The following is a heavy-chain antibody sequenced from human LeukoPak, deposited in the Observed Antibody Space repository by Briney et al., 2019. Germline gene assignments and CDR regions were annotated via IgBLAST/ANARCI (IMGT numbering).Heavy chain of an antibody. J-gene: IGHJ4*02. D-gene: IGHD3-22*01. CDR2: INSDGSST. Sequence: GGSLRLSCAASGFTFSSYWMHWVRQAPGKGLVWVSRINSDGSSTSYADSVKGRFTISRDNAKNTLYLQMNSLRAEDTAVYYCAKGGWIVVVNKIDYWGQGTLVTVSS. CDR3: AKGGWIVVVNKIDY. V-gene: IGHV3-74*01. CDR1: GFTFSSYW.